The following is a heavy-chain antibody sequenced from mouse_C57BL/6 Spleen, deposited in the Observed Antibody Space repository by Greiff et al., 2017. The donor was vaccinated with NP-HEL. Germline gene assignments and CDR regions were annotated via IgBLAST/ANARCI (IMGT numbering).Heavy chain of an antibody. CDR2: IRLKSDNYAT. J-gene: IGHJ4*01. CDR1: GFTFSNYW. CDR3: TDLGWSYAMDY. Sequence: EVKLMESGGGLVQPGGSMKLSCVASGFTFSNYWMNWVRQSPEKGLEWVAQIRLKSDNYATHYAESVKGRFTISRDDSKSSVYLQMNNLRAEDTGIYYCTDLGWSYAMDYWGQGTSVTVSS. V-gene: IGHV6-3*01.